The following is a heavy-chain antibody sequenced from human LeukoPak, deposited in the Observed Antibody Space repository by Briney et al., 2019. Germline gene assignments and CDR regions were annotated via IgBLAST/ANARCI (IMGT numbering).Heavy chain of an antibody. J-gene: IGHJ2*01. V-gene: IGHV3-23*01. CDR1: GFTFDDYA. CDR3: AKAQGRVQLERRGLLLDL. CDR2: ISGSGGST. D-gene: IGHD1-1*01. Sequence: GGSLRPSCAASGFTFDDYAMHWVRQAPGNGLEWVSAISGSGGSTYYADSVKGRFTISRDNSKNTLYLQMNSLRAEDTAVYYCAKAQGRVQLERRGLLLDLWGRGTLVTVSS.